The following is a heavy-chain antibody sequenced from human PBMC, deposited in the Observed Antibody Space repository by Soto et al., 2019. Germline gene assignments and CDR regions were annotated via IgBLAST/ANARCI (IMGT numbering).Heavy chain of an antibody. CDR2: ISAYNGNT. CDR1: GYTFTSYG. D-gene: IGHD3-9*01. J-gene: IGHJ4*02. CDR3: ARAQSRGYEIWPGPDY. V-gene: IGHV1-18*01. Sequence: GASVKVSCKASGYTFTSYGISWVRQAPGQGLEWMGWISAYNGNTNYAQKLQGRVTMTTDASTSTAYMELRSLRSDDTAVYYGARAQSRGYEIWPGPDYWRQGTLVPVSS.